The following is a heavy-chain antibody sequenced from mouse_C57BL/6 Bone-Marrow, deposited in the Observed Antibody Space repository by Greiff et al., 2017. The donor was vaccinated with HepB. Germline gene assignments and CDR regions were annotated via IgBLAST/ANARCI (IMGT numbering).Heavy chain of an antibody. J-gene: IGHJ4*01. CDR1: GYTFTSYW. CDR3: AKYYRDAMDY. V-gene: IGHV1-64*01. D-gene: IGHD2-14*01. Sequence: VQLQQPGAELVKPGASVKLSCKASGYTFTSYWMHWVKQRPGQGLERIGMIHPNSGSTNYNEKFKSKATLTVDKSSSTAYMQLSSLTSEDSAVYYCAKYYRDAMDYWGQGTSVTVSS. CDR2: IHPNSGST.